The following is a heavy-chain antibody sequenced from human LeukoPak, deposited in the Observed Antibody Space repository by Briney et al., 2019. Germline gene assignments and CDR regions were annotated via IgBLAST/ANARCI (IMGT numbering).Heavy chain of an antibody. CDR3: ATGMRRRGIRGVVTPFDY. J-gene: IGHJ4*02. CDR1: GFTFSSYG. D-gene: IGHD3-3*01. CDR2: IRYDGSNK. V-gene: IGHV3-30*02. Sequence: GGSLRLSCAASGFTFSSYGVHWVRQAPGKGLEWVAFIRYDGSNKYYADSVKGRFTISRDNSKNTLYLQMSSLRAGDTAVYYCATGMRRRGIRGVVTPFDYWGQGTLVTVSS.